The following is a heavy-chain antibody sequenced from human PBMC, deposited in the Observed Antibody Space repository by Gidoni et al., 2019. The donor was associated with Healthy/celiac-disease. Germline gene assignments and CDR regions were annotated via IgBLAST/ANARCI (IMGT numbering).Heavy chain of an antibody. J-gene: IGHJ5*02. D-gene: IGHD2-8*01. CDR3: ARGGVVLMVYAITWGNWFDP. CDR2: INHSGST. V-gene: IGHV4-34*01. Sequence: QVQLQQWGAGLLKPSETLSLTCAVYGGSFSGYYWSWIRQPPGKGLEWIGEINHSGSTNYNPSLKILVTISVDTSKNQFSLKLSSVTAADTAVYYCARGGVVLMVYAITWGNWFDPWGQGTLVTVSS. CDR1: GGSFSGYY.